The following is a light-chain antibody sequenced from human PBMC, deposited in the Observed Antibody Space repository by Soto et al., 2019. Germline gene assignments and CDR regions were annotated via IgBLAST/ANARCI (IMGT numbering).Light chain of an antibody. CDR2: EVS. CDR1: SSDVGGYNY. Sequence: QSVLTQPASVSGSPGQSITISCTGTSSDVGGYNYVSWYQQHPGKAPKLMIYEVSNRPSGVSNRFSGSKSGNTASLTISGLQAEDEADYYCSSYTSSSTLVVFATGTKVTV. CDR3: SSYTSSSTLVV. V-gene: IGLV2-14*01. J-gene: IGLJ1*01.